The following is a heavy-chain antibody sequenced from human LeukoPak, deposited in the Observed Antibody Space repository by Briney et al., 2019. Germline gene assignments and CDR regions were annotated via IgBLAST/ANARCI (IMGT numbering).Heavy chain of an antibody. J-gene: IGHJ4*02. Sequence: GGSLRLSCAASGFIFSDYTMNWFRQAPGKGLEWVSSISNSSSYIYYADSVRGRFTISRDNAKNSLYLQMNSLTAEDTAVYYCAKFFDDWGQGTLVTVSS. CDR1: GFIFSDYT. CDR3: AKFFDD. CDR2: ISNSSSYI. V-gene: IGHV3-21*01.